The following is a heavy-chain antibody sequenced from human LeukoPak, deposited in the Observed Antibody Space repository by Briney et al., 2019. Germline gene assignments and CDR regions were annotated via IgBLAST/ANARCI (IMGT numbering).Heavy chain of an antibody. CDR3: AGADLDPYYYMDV. Sequence: PPETLSLTCTVSGYSINSGYYWSWIRQPPGKGLEWIGYIYYSGSTNYNPSLKSRVTISVDTSKNQFSLKLSSVTAADTAVYYCAGADLDPYYYMDVWGKGTTVTVSS. J-gene: IGHJ6*03. CDR2: IYYSGST. V-gene: IGHV4-61*01. D-gene: IGHD3-9*01. CDR1: GYSINSGYY.